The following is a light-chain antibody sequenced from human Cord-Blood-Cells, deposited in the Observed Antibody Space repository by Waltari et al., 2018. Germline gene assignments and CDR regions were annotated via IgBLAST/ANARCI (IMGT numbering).Light chain of an antibody. CDR2: SNK. Sequence: QPVLTQPPSPSGTPGQRVTIPCSGSSPTIGSKTENWYQQLPGTAPKLLIYSNKQRPSGVPDRFSGSKSGTSASLAISGLQSEDEADYYCAAWDDSLNGAVFGGGTQLTVL. J-gene: IGLJ7*01. CDR1: SPTIGSKT. V-gene: IGLV1-44*01. CDR3: AAWDDSLNGAV.